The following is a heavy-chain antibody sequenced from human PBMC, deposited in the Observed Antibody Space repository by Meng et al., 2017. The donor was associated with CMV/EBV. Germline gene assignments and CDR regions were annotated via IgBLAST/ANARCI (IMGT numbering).Heavy chain of an antibody. CDR3: ARDHYYDSSGYYYFDY. D-gene: IGHD3-22*01. Sequence: VQLQRSGQGLGQPSQTLSLTCTVPGGSISSGSYYWSWIRQPAGKGLEWIGRIYTSGSTNYNPSLKSRVTISVDTSKNQFSLKLSSVTAADTAVYYCARDHYYDSSGYYYFDYWGQGTLVTVSS. CDR2: IYTSGST. CDR1: GGSISSGSYY. V-gene: IGHV4-61*02. J-gene: IGHJ4*02.